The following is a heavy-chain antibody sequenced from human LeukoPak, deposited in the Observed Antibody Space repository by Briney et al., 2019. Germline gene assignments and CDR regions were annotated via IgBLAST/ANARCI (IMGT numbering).Heavy chain of an antibody. CDR1: GFPFSKAW. J-gene: IGHJ3*02. D-gene: IGHD3-3*01. CDR3: ARGPPYYDFWSGPEGDAFDI. V-gene: IGHV3-72*01. Sequence: GGSLRLSCAVFGSGFPFSKAWMSWVRQAPGKGLEWVGRTRNKANSYTTEYAASVKGRFTISRDDSKNSLYLQMNSLKTEDTAVYYCARGPPYYDFWSGPEGDAFDIWGQGTMVTVSS. CDR2: TRNKANSYTT.